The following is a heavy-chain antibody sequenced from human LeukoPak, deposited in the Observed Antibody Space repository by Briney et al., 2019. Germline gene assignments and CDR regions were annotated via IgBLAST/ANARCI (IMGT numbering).Heavy chain of an antibody. D-gene: IGHD5-18*01. J-gene: IGHJ5*02. V-gene: IGHV3-30*18. CDR1: GFTFSSYG. CDR3: AKDGTYGGYSYGDPHH. Sequence: GGSLRLSCAASGFTFSSYGMHWVRQAPGKGLEWVAVISHDGSHKYNADSVRGRFTISRDNSKNTLYLQMNSLRAEDTAVYYCAKDGTYGGYSYGDPHHWGQGTLVTVSS. CDR2: ISHDGSHK.